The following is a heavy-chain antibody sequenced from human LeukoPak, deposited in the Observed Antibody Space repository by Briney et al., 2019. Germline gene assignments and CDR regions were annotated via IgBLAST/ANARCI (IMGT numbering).Heavy chain of an antibody. CDR1: GFAFSSLY. J-gene: IGHJ4*02. CDR2: INIDGSST. CDR3: ARAITLSRSPAY. D-gene: IGHD1-14*01. V-gene: IGHV3-74*01. Sequence: GGSLRLSCAASGFAFSSLYMHWVRQAPGKGLVWVSRINIDGSSTTYADSVKGRFTISSDNTKNTLYLQMNSLRAEDTAVYYCARAITLSRSPAYWGQGTLVTVSS.